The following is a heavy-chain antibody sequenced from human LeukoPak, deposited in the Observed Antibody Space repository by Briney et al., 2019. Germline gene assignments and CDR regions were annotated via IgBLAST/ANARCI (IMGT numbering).Heavy chain of an antibody. D-gene: IGHD2-21*02. CDR1: GGSFSNYY. CDR3: ARPPAVVPAIAIDVFDI. CDR2: IYSSGDT. Sequence: SETLSLTCTVFGGSFSNYYWGWIRQSPGKGLEWIAYIYSSGDTNYNPSLKSRVAISIDTSKNQFFLNLSFVTAADTAVYYCARPPAVVPAIAIDVFDIGGHGTLVTVS. J-gene: IGHJ3*02. V-gene: IGHV4-59*01.